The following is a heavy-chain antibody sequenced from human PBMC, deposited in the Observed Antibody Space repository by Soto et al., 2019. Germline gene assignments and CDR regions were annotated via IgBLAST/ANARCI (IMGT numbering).Heavy chain of an antibody. J-gene: IGHJ4*02. D-gene: IGHD3-3*01. V-gene: IGHV1-18*01. CDR2: ISAYNGNT. CDR1: GYTFTSYG. CDR3: ARAWSYYDFWSGYYPPDY. Sequence: ASVKVSFKASGYTFTSYGISWVRQAPGQGLEWMGWISAYNGNTNYAQKLQGRVTMTTDTSTSTAYMELRSLRSDDTAVYYCARAWSYYDFWSGYYPPDYWGQGTLVTVSS.